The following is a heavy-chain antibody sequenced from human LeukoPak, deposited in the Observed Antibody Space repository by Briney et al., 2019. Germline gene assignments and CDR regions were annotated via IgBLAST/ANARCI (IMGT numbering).Heavy chain of an antibody. V-gene: IGHV3-30*02. D-gene: IGHD3-10*01. CDR3: AKDRVAPFDY. CDR2: IRYDGSNK. J-gene: IGHJ4*02. CDR1: GFTFSSYG. Sequence: GGSLRLSCAASGFTFSSYGMHWVRQAPGKGLEWVAFIRYDGSNKYYADSVKGRFTISRDNSENTRYLQMNSLRAEDTAVYYCAKDRVAPFDYWGQGTLVTVSS.